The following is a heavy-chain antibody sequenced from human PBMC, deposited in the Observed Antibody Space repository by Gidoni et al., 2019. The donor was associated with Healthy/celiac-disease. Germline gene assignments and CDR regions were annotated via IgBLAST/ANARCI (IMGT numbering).Heavy chain of an antibody. CDR2: INPNSGGT. V-gene: IGHV1-2*02. CDR1: GYTFTGYY. D-gene: IGHD6-19*01. CDR3: ARAVAGTGIDAFDI. Sequence: QVQLVQSGAEVTKPGASVKVSCKASGYTFTGYYMHWVRQAPGQGLEWLGWINPNSGGTNYAQKFQGRVTMTRDTSISTAYMELSRLRSDDTAVYYCARAVAGTGIDAFDIWGQGTMVTVSS. J-gene: IGHJ3*02.